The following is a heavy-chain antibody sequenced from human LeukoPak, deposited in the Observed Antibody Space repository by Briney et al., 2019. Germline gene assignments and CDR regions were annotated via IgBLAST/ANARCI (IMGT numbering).Heavy chain of an antibody. J-gene: IGHJ5*02. Sequence: SETLSLTCAVYGGSFSGYYWSWNRQPPGKGLEWIGEINHSGSTNYNPSLKSRVTISVDTSKDQFSLKLSSVTAADTAVYYCARGATEHFNWFDPWGQGTLVTVSS. CDR1: GGSFSGYY. CDR3: ARGATEHFNWFDP. V-gene: IGHV4-34*01. CDR2: INHSGST. D-gene: IGHD4-17*01.